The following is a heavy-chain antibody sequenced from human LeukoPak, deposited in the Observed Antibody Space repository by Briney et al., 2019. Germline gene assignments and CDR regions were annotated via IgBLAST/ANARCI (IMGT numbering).Heavy chain of an antibody. D-gene: IGHD3-16*01. J-gene: IGHJ4*02. Sequence: GGSLRLSCAASGLSFSSFAMSWVRQGPARGLEWVSSIRDNGETFYADSVKGRFTLSSDSPRNTVYFQLNNLRVEDTAKYYCARASWVSSTDAVRWGQGTLVTVSS. CDR1: GLSFSSFA. CDR3: ARASWVSSTDAVR. CDR2: IRDNGET. V-gene: IGHV3-23*01.